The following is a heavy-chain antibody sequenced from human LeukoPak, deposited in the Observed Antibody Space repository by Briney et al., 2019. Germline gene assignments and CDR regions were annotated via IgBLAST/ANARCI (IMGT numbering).Heavy chain of an antibody. Sequence: GSLRLSCAASGFTFSSYDMHWVRQAPGKGLEWVAVISYDGSNKYYADSVKGRFAISRDNSKNTVYLQMNSLRVEDTAVYYCARANTPFADYRGQGTLVTVSS. CDR1: GFTFSSYD. CDR3: ARANTPFADY. CDR2: ISYDGSNK. V-gene: IGHV3-30*09. D-gene: IGHD2-2*02. J-gene: IGHJ4*02.